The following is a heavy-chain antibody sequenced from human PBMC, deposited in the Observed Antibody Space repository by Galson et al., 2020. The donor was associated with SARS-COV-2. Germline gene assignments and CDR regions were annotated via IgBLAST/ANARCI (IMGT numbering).Heavy chain of an antibody. Sequence: GGSLRLSCAASGFTFNNYAMSWVRQAPGKGLEWVSGISGSGASTYYADSGKGRFTISRDNSKNTLFLQMTSLRAEDTAVYYCAKSDVTVTPFHFDYWGLGTLVTVSS. CDR1: GFTFNNYA. V-gene: IGHV3-23*01. J-gene: IGHJ4*02. CDR3: AKSDVTVTPFHFDY. D-gene: IGHD4-4*01. CDR2: ISGSGAST.